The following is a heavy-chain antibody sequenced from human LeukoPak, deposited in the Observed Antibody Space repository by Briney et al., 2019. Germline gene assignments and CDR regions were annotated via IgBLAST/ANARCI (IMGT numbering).Heavy chain of an antibody. J-gene: IGHJ6*03. CDR2: VYYTGST. CDR3: ASLVRGGTFYYYMDV. D-gene: IGHD3-10*01. CDR1: GDSVSNVSYY. V-gene: IGHV4-39*01. Sequence: SETLSLTCTVSGDSVSNVSYYWAWIRQPPGKGLAWIANVYYTGSTYYNPSLKSRVAISVDTSKNQFSLTLSSVTAADTGVYFCASLVRGGTFYYYMDVWGRGTSVTVSS.